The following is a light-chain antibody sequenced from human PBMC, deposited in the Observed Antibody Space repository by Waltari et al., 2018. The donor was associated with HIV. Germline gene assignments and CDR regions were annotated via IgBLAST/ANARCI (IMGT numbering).Light chain of an antibody. J-gene: IGKJ1*01. CDR1: QSVLYSSNNKNY. Sequence: DLVMTQSPDSLSVSLCDRATINCKSSQSVLYSSNNKNYLAWYRQKPGQPPKLLIYWASTRESGVPDRFSGSGSGTDFTLTISSLQAEDVAVYYCQQYYTTPWTFGQGTKVEIK. CDR2: WAS. V-gene: IGKV4-1*01. CDR3: QQYYTTPWT.